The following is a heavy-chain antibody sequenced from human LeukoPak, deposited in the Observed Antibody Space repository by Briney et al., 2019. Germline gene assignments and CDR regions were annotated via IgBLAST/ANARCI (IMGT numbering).Heavy chain of an antibody. Sequence: GGSLRLSCAASGFTFRIYGMHWVRQAPGKGLEWVAFIRYDGTNKYYADSVKGRCTISRDNSKNTLYLQMNSLRAEDTAVYYCARRAGAYSHPYDYWGQGTLVTVSS. V-gene: IGHV3-30*02. CDR1: GFTFRIYG. J-gene: IGHJ4*02. D-gene: IGHD4/OR15-4a*01. CDR3: ARRAGAYSHPYDY. CDR2: IRYDGTNK.